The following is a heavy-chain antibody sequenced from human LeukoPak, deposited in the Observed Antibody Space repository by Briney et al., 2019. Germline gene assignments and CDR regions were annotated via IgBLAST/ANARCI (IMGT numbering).Heavy chain of an antibody. CDR3: AKHPTTFIVVVPAALYYYYMDV. CDR2: ISGSGGST. D-gene: IGHD2-2*01. J-gene: IGHJ6*03. Sequence: GGSLRLSCAASGFTFSSYAMSWVRQAPGKGLEWVSAISGSGGSTYYADSVRGRFTISRDNSKNTLYLQMNSLRAEDTAVYYCAKHPTTFIVVVPAALYYYYMDVWGKGTTVTVSS. CDR1: GFTFSSYA. V-gene: IGHV3-23*01.